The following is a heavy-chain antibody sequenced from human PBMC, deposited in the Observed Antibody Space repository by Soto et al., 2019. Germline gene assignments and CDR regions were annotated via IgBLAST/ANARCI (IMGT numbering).Heavy chain of an antibody. D-gene: IGHD1-26*01. J-gene: IGHJ6*02. CDR3: AKTMDSGSYADYYYGMDV. CDR1: GFTFSSYG. Sequence: GVSLRLSCAASGFTFSSYGMHWVRQAPGKGLEWVAVISYDGSNKYYADSVKGRFTISRDNSKNTLYLQMNSLRAEDTAVYYCAKTMDSGSYADYYYGMDVWGQGTTVTVSS. CDR2: ISYDGSNK. V-gene: IGHV3-30*18.